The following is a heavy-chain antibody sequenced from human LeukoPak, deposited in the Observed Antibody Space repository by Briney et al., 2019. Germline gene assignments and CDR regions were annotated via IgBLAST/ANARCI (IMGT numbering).Heavy chain of an antibody. J-gene: IGHJ4*02. D-gene: IGHD3-10*01. Sequence: GGSLRLSCAASGFTFSSYAMSWVRQAPGKGLEWVSAISGSGGCTYYADSVKGRFTISRDNSKNTLYLQMNSLRAEDTAVYYCAKDRISYGSGRSPLDYWGQGTLVTVSS. CDR3: AKDRISYGSGRSPLDY. V-gene: IGHV3-23*01. CDR1: GFTFSSYA. CDR2: ISGSGGCT.